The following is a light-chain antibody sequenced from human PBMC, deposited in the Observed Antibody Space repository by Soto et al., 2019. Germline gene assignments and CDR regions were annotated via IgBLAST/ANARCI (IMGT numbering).Light chain of an antibody. CDR1: QSVATNY. V-gene: IGKV3-20*01. J-gene: IGKJ3*01. CDR2: GAS. CDR3: YQYETAPRT. Sequence: EVVLTQSPGTLSLSPGERATLSCRASQSVATNYLAWYQQKRGQAPRLLIYGASSSATGIPDRFSGSGSGRDFILIIIRLEPQDFSVYYCYQYETAPRTFGPGTKVDIK.